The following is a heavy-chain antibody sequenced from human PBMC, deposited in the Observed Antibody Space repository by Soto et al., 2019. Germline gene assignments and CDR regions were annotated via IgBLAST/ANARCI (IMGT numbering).Heavy chain of an antibody. CDR1: GGLFSSYA. Sequence: QEQLVQSGAEVKKSGSSVKVSCKDTGGLFSSYAVSWVRQAPGQGLEWMGGIIPVFDTVYYAQKFQGRVTITADESTNTAYMERRSLRSEETAMYYCARGGMGYVWFNEFWGQVTLVTVSS. V-gene: IGHV1-69*01. CDR2: IIPVFDTV. J-gene: IGHJ4*02. D-gene: IGHD3-16*01. CDR3: ARGGMGYVWFNEF.